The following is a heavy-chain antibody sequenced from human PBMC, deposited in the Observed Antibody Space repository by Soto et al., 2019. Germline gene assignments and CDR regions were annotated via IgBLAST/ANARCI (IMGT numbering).Heavy chain of an antibody. V-gene: IGHV1-3*01. CDR2: INANNGNT. J-gene: IGHJ4*02. CDR1: GYTFTGYA. CDR3: ARVGQQLAYDY. Sequence: ASVKVSCKASGYTFTGYAMHWVRQAPGQRLEWMGWINANNGNTKYSQKFQGRVTITRDTSASTAYMELSSLRSEDTAVYYCARVGQQLAYDYWGQGTLVTVS. D-gene: IGHD6-13*01.